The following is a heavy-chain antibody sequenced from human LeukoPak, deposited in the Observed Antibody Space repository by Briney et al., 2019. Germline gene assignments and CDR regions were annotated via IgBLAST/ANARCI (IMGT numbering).Heavy chain of an antibody. V-gene: IGHV4-59*01. J-gene: IGHJ4*02. CDR2: ISYSGST. CDR1: GDSISSYH. CDR3: ARVGRGDYVWGSYSFDY. Sequence: SEPLSLTCTVSGDSISSYHWSWIRQPPGKGLEWIGYISYSGSTSCNPSLKSRVTISVDTSEDQFSLKLSSVTASDTAVYYCARVGRGDYVWGSYSFDYWGQGTLVTVSS. D-gene: IGHD3-16*01.